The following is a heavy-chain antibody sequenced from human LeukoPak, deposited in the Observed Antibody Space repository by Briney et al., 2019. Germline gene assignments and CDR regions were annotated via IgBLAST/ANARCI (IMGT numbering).Heavy chain of an antibody. CDR1: GGSISSYY. CDR2: IYYSGST. D-gene: IGHD3-22*01. CDR3: ASNYDSSGYSVYYFDY. J-gene: IGHJ4*02. Sequence: SETLSLTCTVSGGSISSYYWSWIRQPPGKGLEWIGHIYYSGSTYYNPSLKSRVTISVDTSKNQFSLKLSSVTAADTAVYYCASNYDSSGYSVYYFDYWGQGTLVTVSS. V-gene: IGHV4-59*08.